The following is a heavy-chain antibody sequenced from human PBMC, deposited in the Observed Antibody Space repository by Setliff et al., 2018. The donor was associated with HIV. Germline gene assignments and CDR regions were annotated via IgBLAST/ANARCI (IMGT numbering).Heavy chain of an antibody. CDR2: IYHSGST. CDR3: ARSYCGGGLCFRGLDL. D-gene: IGHD2-21*01. J-gene: IGHJ6*02. Sequence: SETLSLTCAVYGGSFSGYYWSWIRQPPGKGLEWIGEIYHSGSTYNNPSIKSRVTISVDTSKNQFSLKLTSVTAADTAVYYCARSYCGGGLCFRGLDLWGQGTTVTVSS. CDR1: GGSFSGYY. V-gene: IGHV4-34*01.